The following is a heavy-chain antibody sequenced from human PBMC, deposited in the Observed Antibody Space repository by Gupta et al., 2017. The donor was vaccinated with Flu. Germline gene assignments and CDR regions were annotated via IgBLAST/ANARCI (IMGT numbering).Heavy chain of an antibody. CDR3: ARGMDGGWFDP. Sequence: EVQLVESGGGLVQPGGSLKLSCAASGFTFSGSTMHWVRQASGKGLEWVSRIRSKANSYATVYAASVKGRFTISRDDSKNMAYLQMNSLQTDDTAVYYCARGMDGGWFDPRGQGTLVTVSS. CDR2: IRSKANSYAT. CDR1: GFTFSGST. V-gene: IGHV3-73*01. J-gene: IGHJ5*02.